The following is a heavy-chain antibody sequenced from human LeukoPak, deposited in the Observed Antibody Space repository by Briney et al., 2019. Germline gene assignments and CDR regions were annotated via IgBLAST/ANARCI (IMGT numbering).Heavy chain of an antibody. D-gene: IGHD3-3*01. V-gene: IGHV3-11*01. CDR3: ARGDTIFGVVISADYYGMDV. CDR1: GFTFSDYY. Sequence: GGSLRLSCAASGFTFSDYYMSWIRQAPGKGLEWVSYISSSGSTIYYADSVKGRFTISRDNAKNSLYLQMSSLRAEDTAVYYCARGDTIFGVVISADYYGMDVWGQGTTVTVSS. CDR2: ISSSGSTI. J-gene: IGHJ6*02.